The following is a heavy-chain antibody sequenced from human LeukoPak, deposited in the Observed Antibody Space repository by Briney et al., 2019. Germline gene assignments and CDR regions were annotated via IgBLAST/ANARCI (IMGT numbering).Heavy chain of an antibody. D-gene: IGHD4-17*01. Sequence: PGGSLRLSCVASGFTFGSYWMTWVRQAPGKGLEWVANIQPDGSQGVYVDSVKGRFIISRDNAKKSLYLQMNSLRAEDTAVYYCTRDPLYGALDSWGQGTLVTVSS. CDR3: TRDPLYGALDS. V-gene: IGHV3-7*01. CDR1: GFTFGSYW. J-gene: IGHJ4*02. CDR2: IQPDGSQG.